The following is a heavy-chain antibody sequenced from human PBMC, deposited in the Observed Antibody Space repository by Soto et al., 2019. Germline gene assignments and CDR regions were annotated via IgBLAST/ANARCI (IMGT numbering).Heavy chain of an antibody. D-gene: IGHD6-19*01. CDR2: INHSGST. CDR3: ARRLGIAVAA. J-gene: IGHJ5*02. V-gene: IGHV4-34*01. CDR1: GGSFSGYY. Sequence: QVQLQQWGAGLLKPSETLSLTCAVYGGSFSGYYWSWIRQPPGKGLEWIGEINHSGSTNYNPSLKSRVTISVDTSKNQFSLKLSSVTAADTAVYYCARRLGIAVAAWGQGTLVTVSS.